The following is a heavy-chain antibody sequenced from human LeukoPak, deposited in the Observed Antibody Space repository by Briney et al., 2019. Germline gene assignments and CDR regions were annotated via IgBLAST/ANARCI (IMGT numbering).Heavy chain of an antibody. Sequence: PSETLSLTCTVSGYSISSGYYWGWIRQPPGKGPEWIGSINHSGSTNYNPSLKSRVTISVDTSKNQFSLKLSSVTAADTAVYYCARCIAAAGNPFDYWGQGTLVTVSS. D-gene: IGHD6-13*01. V-gene: IGHV4-38-2*02. CDR1: GYSISSGYY. CDR3: ARCIAAAGNPFDY. CDR2: INHSGST. J-gene: IGHJ4*02.